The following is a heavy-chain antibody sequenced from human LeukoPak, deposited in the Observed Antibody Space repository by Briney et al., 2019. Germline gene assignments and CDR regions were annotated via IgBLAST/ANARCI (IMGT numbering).Heavy chain of an antibody. V-gene: IGHV4-39*07. J-gene: IGHJ4*02. CDR2: VNHSGST. CDR3: ARVPVSMVASFDY. CDR1: GGSISSGSYY. D-gene: IGHD3-10*01. Sequence: SETLSLTCTVSGGSISSGSYYWSWIRQPPGKGLEWIGEVNHSGSTKYNPSLKSRVTISVDTSKNQFSLKLSSVTAADTAVHYCARVPVSMVASFDYWGQGTLVTVSS.